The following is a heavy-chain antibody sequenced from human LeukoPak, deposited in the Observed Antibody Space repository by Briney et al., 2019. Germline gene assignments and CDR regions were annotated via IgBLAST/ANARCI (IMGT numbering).Heavy chain of an antibody. J-gene: IGHJ4*02. CDR2: ISWDSGNR. Sequence: GGSLRLSCAASGFIFGDYAMHWVRQVPGRGLEWVSGISWDSGNRGYADSVKGRFTISRDNAKNSVYLQMNTLGADDTGFYYCAKDIYRLGGGGSDSWGPGVLVTVSS. D-gene: IGHD3-16*02. CDR1: GFIFGDYA. V-gene: IGHV3-9*01. CDR3: AKDIYRLGGGGSDS.